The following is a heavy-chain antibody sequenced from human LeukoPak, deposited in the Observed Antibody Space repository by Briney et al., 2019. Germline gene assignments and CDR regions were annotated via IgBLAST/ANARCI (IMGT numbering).Heavy chain of an antibody. CDR1: GYSTSSGYY. CDR3: ARRTVTTSYFDY. D-gene: IGHD4-11*01. V-gene: IGHV4-38-2*01. CDR2: IYHSGST. Sequence: SETLSLTCAVSGYSTSSGYYWGWIRQPPGKGLEWIGSIYHSGSTYYNPSLKSRVTIPVDTSKNQFSLKLSSVTAADTAVYYCARRTVTTSYFDYWGQGTLVTVSS. J-gene: IGHJ4*02.